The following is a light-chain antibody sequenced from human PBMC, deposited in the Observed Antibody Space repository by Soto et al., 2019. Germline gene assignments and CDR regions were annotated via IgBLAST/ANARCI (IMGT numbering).Light chain of an antibody. Sequence: EIVLTQSPGTLSLSPGERAIFSCRASQGVSSSYLTWYQQKPGQAPRLLIYGASNRATGIPDRFSGSGSGTDFPLTISRLDPEDFALYYCQQYGSSPPKYTFGQGTKLEIK. CDR2: GAS. CDR1: QGVSSSY. J-gene: IGKJ2*01. CDR3: QQYGSSPPKYT. V-gene: IGKV3-20*01.